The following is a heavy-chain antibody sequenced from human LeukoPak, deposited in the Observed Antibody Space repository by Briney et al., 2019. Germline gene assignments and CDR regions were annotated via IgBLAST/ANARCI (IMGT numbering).Heavy chain of an antibody. V-gene: IGHV3-30-3*02. Sequence: PAGRSLRLSCAASGFTFSSYAMHWVRQAPGKGLEWVAVISYDGSNKFYADSVKGRFTLSRDNSKNTLYLQMNSLRIEDTAVYYCGRGSVGFGELNYWGQGTLVTVSS. D-gene: IGHD3-10*01. CDR2: ISYDGSNK. CDR3: GRGSVGFGELNY. CDR1: GFTFSSYA. J-gene: IGHJ4*02.